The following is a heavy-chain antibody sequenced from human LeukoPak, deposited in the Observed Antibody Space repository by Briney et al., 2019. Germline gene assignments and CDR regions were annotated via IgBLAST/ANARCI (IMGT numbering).Heavy chain of an antibody. CDR3: AKGGGGSCSSTSCSTFFDY. CDR1: GFTFSTYA. V-gene: IGHV3-23*01. CDR2: ISGGVEAT. J-gene: IGHJ4*02. D-gene: IGHD2-2*01. Sequence: GGSLRLSCAASGFTFSTYAMNWVRQAPGKGLEWVSTISGGVEATYYADSVKGRFTVSRDNSKTTLYLQMNGLRADEDTAVYYCAKGGGGSCSSTSCSTFFDYWGQGTLVTVSS.